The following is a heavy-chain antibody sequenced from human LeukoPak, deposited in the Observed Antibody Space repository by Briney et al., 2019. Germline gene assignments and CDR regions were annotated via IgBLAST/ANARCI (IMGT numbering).Heavy chain of an antibody. J-gene: IGHJ4*02. CDR2: IHYSGST. D-gene: IGHD3-22*01. CDR1: GGSISRYY. CDR3: ARWGYFDSSAYFVVDY. V-gene: IGHV4-59*01. Sequence: SETLSLTCAVSGGSISRYYWNRIRQPPGERVEWIGWIHYSGSTAYNPSLESRVTMTLDTSKNHISLKMTSVTAADTATYYCARWGYFDSSAYFVVDYWGQGVLVTVSS.